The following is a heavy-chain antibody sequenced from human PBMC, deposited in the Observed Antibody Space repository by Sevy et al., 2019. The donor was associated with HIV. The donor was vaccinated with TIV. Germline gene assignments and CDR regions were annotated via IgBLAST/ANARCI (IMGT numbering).Heavy chain of an antibody. V-gene: IGHV3-7*01. CDR1: GFTFSGYW. CDR2: IKEDGSAE. D-gene: IGHD2-8*02. J-gene: IGHJ4*02. CDR3: ARDSPGSGAYDY. Sequence: GGSLRLSCAASGFTFSGYWMTWVRQAPGKELEWVANIKEDGSAEYYVDSVKGRFTISRDNAKNSLFLQLNSLRVEDTAMYYCARDSPGSGAYDYLGQGTLVTVSS.